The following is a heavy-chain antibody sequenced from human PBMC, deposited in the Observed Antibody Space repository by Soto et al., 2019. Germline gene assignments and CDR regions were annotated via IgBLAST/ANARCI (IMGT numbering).Heavy chain of an antibody. J-gene: IGHJ6*02. D-gene: IGHD1-7*01. CDR2: ISSSGSTI. V-gene: IGHV3-48*03. CDR1: GFTFSSYE. CDR3: ARYTLNWNYDLAGMDV. Sequence: GGSLRLSCAASGFTFSSYEMNWVRQAPGKGLEWVSYISSSGSTIYYADSVKGRFTISRDNAKNSLYLQMNSLRAEDTAVYYCARYTLNWNYDLAGMDVWGQGTTVTVSS.